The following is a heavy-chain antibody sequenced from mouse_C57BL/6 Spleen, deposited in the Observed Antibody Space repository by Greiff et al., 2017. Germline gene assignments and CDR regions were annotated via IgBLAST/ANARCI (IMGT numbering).Heavy chain of an antibody. D-gene: IGHD4-1*01. Sequence: QVQLKESGPGLVQPSQSLSITCTVSGFSLTSYGVHWVRQSPGKGLEWLGVRWSGGSTDYNAAFISRLSISKDNSKSQVFFKMNSLQADDTAIYYCARNDWDEGAMDYWGQGTSVTVSS. CDR3: ARNDWDEGAMDY. V-gene: IGHV2-2*01. CDR1: GFSLTSYG. CDR2: RWSGGST. J-gene: IGHJ4*01.